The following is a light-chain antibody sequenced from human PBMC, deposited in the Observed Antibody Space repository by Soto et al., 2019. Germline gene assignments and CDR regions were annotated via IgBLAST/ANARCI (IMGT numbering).Light chain of an antibody. J-gene: IGKJ1*01. CDR2: LAS. CDR1: QSVSAY. Sequence: EIVLTQSPATLYLSPGDRVTLSYWASQSVSAYLAWYQQKPVQAPRLLIYLASSRATGIPDRFSGSGSGTEFTLTISSLQPDDFATYYCQHYNSYSEAFGQGTKV. CDR3: QHYNSYSEA. V-gene: IGKV3-11*01.